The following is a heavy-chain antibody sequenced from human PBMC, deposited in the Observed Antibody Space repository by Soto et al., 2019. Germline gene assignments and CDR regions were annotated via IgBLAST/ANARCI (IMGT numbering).Heavy chain of an antibody. CDR1: GFTFSDHY. D-gene: IGHD2-8*01. CDR2: IRKQANIYTT. J-gene: IGHJ4*02. V-gene: IGHV3-72*01. CDR3: AREEGYCTNGVCYRVFDY. Sequence: GGSLRLSCVGSGFTFSDHYIDWVRQAPGKGLEWVGRIRKQANIYTTHYAASVKGRFTISRDDPKNSLYLQMNSLRAEDTAVYYCAREEGYCTNGVCYRVFDYWGQGTLVTVSS.